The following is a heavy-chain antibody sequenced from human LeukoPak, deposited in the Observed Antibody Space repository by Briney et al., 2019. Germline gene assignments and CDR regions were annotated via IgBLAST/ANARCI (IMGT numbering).Heavy chain of an antibody. V-gene: IGHV1-69*05. J-gene: IGHJ3*02. Sequence: SVKVSCKASGGTFSSYAISWVRQAPGQGLEWMGGIIPIFGTANYAQKFQGGVTITTDESTSTAYMELSSLRSEDTAVYYCARARAMRAAFDIWGQGTMVTVSS. CDR3: ARARAMRAAFDI. CDR1: GGTFSSYA. CDR2: IIPIFGTA.